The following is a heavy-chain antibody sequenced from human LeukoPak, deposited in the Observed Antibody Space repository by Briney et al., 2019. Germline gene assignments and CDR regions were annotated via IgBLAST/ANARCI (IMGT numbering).Heavy chain of an antibody. CDR1: GGSISSSSYY. CDR2: IYYSGST. Sequence: SETLSLTCTVSGGSISSSSYYWGWIRQPPGKGLEWIGSIYYSGSTYYNPSLKSRVTISEDTSKNQFSLKLSSVTAADTAVYYCARETYSSGWDGHWGQGTLVTVSS. J-gene: IGHJ4*02. CDR3: ARETYSSGWDGH. D-gene: IGHD6-19*01. V-gene: IGHV4-39*07.